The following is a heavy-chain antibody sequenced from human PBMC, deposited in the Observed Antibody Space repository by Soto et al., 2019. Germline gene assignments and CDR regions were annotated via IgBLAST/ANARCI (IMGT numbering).Heavy chain of an antibody. CDR2: ISYDGSNK. D-gene: IGHD2-15*01. CDR1: GFTFSSYA. Sequence: QVQLVESGGGVVQPGRSLRLSCAASGFTFSSYAMHWVRQAPGKGLEWVAVISYDGSNKYYADSVKGRFTISRDNSKNKVSLQMINRRAEDPGVYYCARDLAEWQRQVILYYWCQRTMV. J-gene: IGHJ4*02. CDR3: ARDLAEWQRQVILYY. V-gene: IGHV3-30-3*01.